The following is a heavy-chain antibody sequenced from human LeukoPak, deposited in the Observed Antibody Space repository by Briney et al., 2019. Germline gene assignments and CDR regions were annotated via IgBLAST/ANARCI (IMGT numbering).Heavy chain of an antibody. D-gene: IGHD5-24*01. J-gene: IGHJ4*02. CDR1: GGTFSSYA. Sequence: GASVKVSCKASGGTFSSYAISWVRQAPGQGLEWMGIINPSGGSTSYAQKFQGRVTMTRDMSTSTVYMELSSLRSEDTAVYYCARDRGRDGYNSPGDPWYYFDYWGQGTLVAVSS. CDR3: ARDRGRDGYNSPGDPWYYFDY. V-gene: IGHV1-46*01. CDR2: INPSGGST.